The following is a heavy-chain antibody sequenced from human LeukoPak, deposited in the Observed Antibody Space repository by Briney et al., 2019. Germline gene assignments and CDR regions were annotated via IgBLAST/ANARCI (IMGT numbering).Heavy chain of an antibody. CDR1: GFTFSNAW. D-gene: IGHD3-10*01. CDR3: ARLSAYYYGSYFYYYMDV. CDR2: ISSSGSTI. V-gene: IGHV3-11*04. J-gene: IGHJ6*03. Sequence: GGSLRLSCAASGFTFSNAWVSWVRQAPGKGLEWVSYISSSGSTIYYADSVKGRFTISRDNAKKSVYLHMSSLRAEDTALYYCARLSAYYYGSYFYYYMDVWGKGTTVTVSS.